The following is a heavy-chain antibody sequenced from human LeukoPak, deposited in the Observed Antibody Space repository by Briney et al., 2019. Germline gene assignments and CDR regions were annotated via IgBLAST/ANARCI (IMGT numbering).Heavy chain of an antibody. CDR1: GGSISSGDYY. J-gene: IGHJ4*02. V-gene: IGHV4-30-4*02. Sequence: PSETLSLTCTVSGGSISSGDYYWSWIRQPPGKGLEWIGYIYYSGSTYYNPSLKSRVTISVDTSKNQFSLKLSSVTAADTAVYYCAREGYYYDSSGYKNWGQGTLVTVSS. D-gene: IGHD3-22*01. CDR3: AREGYYYDSSGYKN. CDR2: IYYSGST.